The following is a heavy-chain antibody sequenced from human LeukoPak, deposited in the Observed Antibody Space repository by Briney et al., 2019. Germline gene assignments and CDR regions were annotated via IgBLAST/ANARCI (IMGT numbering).Heavy chain of an antibody. V-gene: IGHV1-18*01. CDR1: GYSFTNYG. CDR3: ARDGSGTWPDP. J-gene: IGHJ5*02. Sequence: ASVKVSCKASGYSFTNYGITRVRQAPGLGLEWMGWINAFYGDRDHAQKFQGRVTMTTDTSTSTAYMELRSLRSDDTAVYYCARDGSGTWPDPWGQGTLVTVSS. CDR2: INAFYGDR. D-gene: IGHD3-10*01.